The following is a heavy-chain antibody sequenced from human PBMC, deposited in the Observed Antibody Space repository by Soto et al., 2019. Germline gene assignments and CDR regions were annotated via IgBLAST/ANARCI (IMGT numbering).Heavy chain of an antibody. CDR1: GGSVSSSSYY. V-gene: IGHV4-61*01. D-gene: IGHD1-26*01. Sequence: PSETLSLTCTVSGGSVSSSSYYWSWIRQPPGKGLEWIAYIYYSGSTNYNPSLKSQVTISLDTSKNQFSLKLSSVTDADTAVYYCARSRYSGHYFFAYWGQGTFVTVSS. J-gene: IGHJ4*02. CDR3: ARSRYSGHYFFAY. CDR2: IYYSGST.